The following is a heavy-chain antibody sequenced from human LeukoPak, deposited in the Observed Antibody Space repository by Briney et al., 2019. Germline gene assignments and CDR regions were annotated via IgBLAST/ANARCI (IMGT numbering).Heavy chain of an antibody. J-gene: IGHJ4*02. D-gene: IGHD1-26*01. CDR2: IYYSGST. Sequence: KPSETLSLTCTVSGGSISSFYWNWIRQPPGKGLEWIGYIYYSGSTNYNPSLKSRVTISVDTSKNQFSLKLSSVTAADTAVYYCARGDGWELGFDYWGQGTLVTVSS. CDR3: ARGDGWELGFDY. V-gene: IGHV4-59*01. CDR1: GGSISSFY.